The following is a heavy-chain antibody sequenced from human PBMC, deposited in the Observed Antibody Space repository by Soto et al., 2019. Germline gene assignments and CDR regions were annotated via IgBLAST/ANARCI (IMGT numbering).Heavy chain of an antibody. J-gene: IGHJ4*02. Sequence: SETLSLTCTVSGGSISSYYWSWIRQPPGKGLEWIGYIYYSGSTNYNPSLKSRVTISVDTSKNQFSLKLSSVTAADTAVYYCARVWGSSGYYFYFDYWGQGTLVTVS. D-gene: IGHD3-22*01. V-gene: IGHV4-59*01. CDR3: ARVWGSSGYYFYFDY. CDR1: GGSISSYY. CDR2: IYYSGST.